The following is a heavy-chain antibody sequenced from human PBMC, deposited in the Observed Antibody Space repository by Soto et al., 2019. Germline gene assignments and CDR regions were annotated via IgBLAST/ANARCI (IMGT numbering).Heavy chain of an antibody. CDR3: AKAGYCTRGNCYDYYRYGMDV. CDR2: VSYDGGSE. D-gene: IGHD3-10*01. Sequence: VQMVESGGGVAQPGGSRHLTWAASGFTFSDYGIPWVRQAPRKGLEWVAVVSYDGGSEFYADSVKGRFTISRDNSKNTLHLQMNSLRPEDTAVYYCAKAGYCTRGNCYDYYRYGMDVWGQGTAVTVSS. V-gene: IGHV3-30*18. CDR1: GFTFSDYG. J-gene: IGHJ6*02.